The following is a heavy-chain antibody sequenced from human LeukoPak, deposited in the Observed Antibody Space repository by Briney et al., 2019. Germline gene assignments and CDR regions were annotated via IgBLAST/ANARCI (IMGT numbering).Heavy chain of an antibody. CDR1: GFTFDDYA. CDR2: ISWNSGSI. CDR3: AKGWTVDP. J-gene: IGHJ5*02. V-gene: IGHV3-9*01. D-gene: IGHD2-15*01. Sequence: GGSLRLSCAASGFTFDDYAMHWVRQAPGKGLEWVSGISWNSGSIGYADSVKGRFTISRDNAKNSLYLQMNSLRAEDTALYYCAKGWTVDPWGQGTLVTVSS.